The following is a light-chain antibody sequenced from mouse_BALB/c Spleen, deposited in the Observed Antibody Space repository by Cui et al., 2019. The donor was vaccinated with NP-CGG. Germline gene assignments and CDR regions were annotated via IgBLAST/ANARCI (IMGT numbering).Light chain of an antibody. CDR2: GTN. CDR1: TGAVTPSNY. J-gene: IGLJ1*01. Sequence: AVVTPATAPTTSPGETVTLTCRSSTGAVTPSNYANWVQEKPDHLFTGLIGGTNNRAPGVPARFSGSLIGDKAALTITGAQTEDEAIYFCALWYSNHWVFGGGTKLTVL. V-gene: IGLV1*01. CDR3: ALWYSNHWV.